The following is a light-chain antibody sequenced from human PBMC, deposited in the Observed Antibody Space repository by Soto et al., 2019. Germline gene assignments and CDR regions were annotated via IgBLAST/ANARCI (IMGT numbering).Light chain of an antibody. CDR1: QSVSSY. CDR3: QHRSSWPLT. Sequence: EIVLTQSPATLSLSPGERATLSCRASQSVSSYLAWYQQKPGQAPRLLIYDASNRATGIPARFSGSGSGTDFTLTISRLEPADFAVYYCQHRSSWPLTFGGGTKV. V-gene: IGKV3-11*01. CDR2: DAS. J-gene: IGKJ4*01.